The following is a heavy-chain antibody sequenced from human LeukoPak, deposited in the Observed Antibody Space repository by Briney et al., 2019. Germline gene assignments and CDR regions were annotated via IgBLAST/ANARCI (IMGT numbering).Heavy chain of an antibody. CDR3: VRLEMVTMADAFDV. V-gene: IGHV3-71*01. Sequence: GGSLRLSCAASGFTVSSNFMSWVRQAPGKGLEWVGFIRSKGEGGTTEYAASVKGRFTISRDDSKSIAYVEMNSLKIEDTALYYCVRLEMVTMADAFDVWGQGTMVTVFS. CDR1: GFTVSSNF. D-gene: IGHD5-24*01. CDR2: IRSKGEGGTT. J-gene: IGHJ3*01.